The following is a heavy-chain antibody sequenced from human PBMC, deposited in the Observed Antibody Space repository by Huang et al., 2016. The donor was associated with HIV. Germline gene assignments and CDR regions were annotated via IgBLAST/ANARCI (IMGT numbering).Heavy chain of an antibody. CDR1: GGTFSSYA. D-gene: IGHD2-21*02. J-gene: IGHJ4*02. CDR2: IIPINATS. CDR3: ARRQGGALLY. V-gene: IGHV1-69*13. Sequence: QVQLVQSGAEVKRPGSSVKVSCKTSGGTFSSYAIVGVRQVPGQGLEWVGGIIPINATSNYAQKFQDRVTITADESTDTAFLELSGLKSEDTAMYFCARRQGGALLYWGQGTLITVT.